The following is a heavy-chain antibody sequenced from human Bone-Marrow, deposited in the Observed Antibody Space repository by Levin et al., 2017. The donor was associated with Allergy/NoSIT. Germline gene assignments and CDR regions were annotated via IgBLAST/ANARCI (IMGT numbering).Heavy chain of an antibody. CDR1: GFTFSDFA. D-gene: IGHD3-16*02. Sequence: PGGSLRLSCIGSGFTFSDFAMHWVRQAPGKGLEWVGVISYDESTEWYADSVKGRFTISRDNDKNTLYLQMNSLRGDDTAIYYCSRDWEISGRPRPHDNVDFWGQGTMVTVSS. V-gene: IGHV3-30*11. CDR2: ISYDESTE. J-gene: IGHJ3*01. CDR3: SRDWEISGRPRPHDNVDF.